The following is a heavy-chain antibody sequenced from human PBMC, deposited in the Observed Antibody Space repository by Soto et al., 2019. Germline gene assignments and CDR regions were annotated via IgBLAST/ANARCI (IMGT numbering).Heavy chain of an antibody. V-gene: IGHV1-69*02. Sequence: SVKVSCKASGGTFSSYTISWVRQAPGQGLEWMGRIIPILGIANYAQKFQGRVTITADKSTSTAYMELSSLRSEDTAVYYCAGGVRWEPYYFDYWGQGTLVTVSS. CDR1: GGTFSSYT. CDR2: IIPILGIA. CDR3: AGGVRWEPYYFDY. D-gene: IGHD1-26*01. J-gene: IGHJ4*02.